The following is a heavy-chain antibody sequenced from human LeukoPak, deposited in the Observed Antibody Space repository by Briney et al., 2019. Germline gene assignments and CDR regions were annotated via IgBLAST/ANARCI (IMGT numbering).Heavy chain of an antibody. CDR3: AKEGEVVPYLAAFDI. CDR2: ISGSGGST. V-gene: IGHV3-23*01. CDR1: GFTFSSYA. D-gene: IGHD3-22*01. J-gene: IGHJ3*02. Sequence: GGSLRLSCTASGFTFSSYAMSWVRQAPGKGLEWVSTISGSGGSTYYADSVKGRFTISRDNSKNTLYLQMNSLRAEDTAVYYCAKEGEVVPYLAAFDIWGQGTMVTVSS.